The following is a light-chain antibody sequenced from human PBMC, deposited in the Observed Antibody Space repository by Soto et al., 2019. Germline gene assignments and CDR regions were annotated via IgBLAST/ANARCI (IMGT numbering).Light chain of an antibody. CDR3: SSYTSSSSHYV. CDR2: EVS. CDR1: SSDVGGYDY. J-gene: IGLJ1*01. Sequence: QSVLTQPASVSGSPGQSITISCTGTSSDVGGYDYVSWYQLHPGKAPKLMVFEVSNRPSGVSYRFSGSKSGNTAPLTISGLQAEDEADYYCSSYTSSSSHYVFGTGTKSPS. V-gene: IGLV2-14*01.